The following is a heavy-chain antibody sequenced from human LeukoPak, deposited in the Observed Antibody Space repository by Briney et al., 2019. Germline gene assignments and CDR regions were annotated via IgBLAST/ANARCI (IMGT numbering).Heavy chain of an antibody. J-gene: IGHJ4*02. V-gene: IGHV3-21*01. D-gene: IGHD3-22*01. CDR1: GFTFGSYS. CDR3: ARALYYYDSSGYSPGGY. Sequence: GGSLRLSCAASGFTFGSYSMNWVRQAPGKGLEWVSSISSSSSYIYYADSVKGRFTISRDNAKNSLYLQMNSLRAEDTAVYYCARALYYYDSSGYSPGGYWGQGTLVTVSS. CDR2: ISSSSSYI.